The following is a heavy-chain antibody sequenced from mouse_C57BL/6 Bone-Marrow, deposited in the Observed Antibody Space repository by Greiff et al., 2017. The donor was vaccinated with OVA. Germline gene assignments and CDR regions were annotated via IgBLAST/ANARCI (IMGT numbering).Heavy chain of an antibody. D-gene: IGHD2-10*02. CDR1: GYTFTSYG. CDR3: ARGYGNYEGYAMYY. V-gene: IGHV1-81*01. J-gene: IGHJ4*01. Sequence: VQLQESGAELARPGASVKLSCKASGYTFTSYGISWVKQSTGQGLEWIGELYPRNGNTYYNEKFKGKVTLTADKSSSTAYMERRILTSDDSAVYFCARGYGNYEGYAMYYWGQGTSVTVSS. CDR2: LYPRNGNT.